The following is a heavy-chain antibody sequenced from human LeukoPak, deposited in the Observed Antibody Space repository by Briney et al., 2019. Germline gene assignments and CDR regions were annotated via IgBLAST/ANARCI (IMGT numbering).Heavy chain of an antibody. Sequence: EASVKVSCKASGYSFINYYIHWVRQAPGQGLEWMGIINPSGAGTSFAQKFRGRVTMTRDTSISTAYMELSRLRSDDTAVYYCTRDCSGGSCYSSAAFDYWGQGTLVTVSS. CDR3: TRDCSGGSCYSSAAFDY. V-gene: IGHV1-46*01. J-gene: IGHJ4*02. CDR1: GYSFINYY. CDR2: INPSGAGT. D-gene: IGHD2-15*01.